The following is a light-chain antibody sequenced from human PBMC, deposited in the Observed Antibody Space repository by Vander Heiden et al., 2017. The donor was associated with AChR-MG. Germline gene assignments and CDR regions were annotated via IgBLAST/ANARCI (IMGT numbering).Light chain of an antibody. CDR2: KAS. Sequence: DLQMTQSPSTLSASVGDRVTITCRSSQSISSWLAWYQQKPGKAPKLLIYKASSLESGVPSRFSGSGSGTEFTLTISSLQPDDFATYYCQQENSYPYTFGQGTKLEIK. V-gene: IGKV1-5*03. CDR3: QQENSYPYT. J-gene: IGKJ2*01. CDR1: QSISSW.